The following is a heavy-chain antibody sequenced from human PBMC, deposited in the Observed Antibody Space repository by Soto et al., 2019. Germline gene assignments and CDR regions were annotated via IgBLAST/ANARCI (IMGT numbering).Heavy chain of an antibody. Sequence: PSDTLSLTCAVSGASISCGGYSWSWIRQPPGKGLEWIGYIYHSGSMYYNPSLKSRVTISVDRSKNQFSLKLSSVTAADTAAYYCARVPDYWGQGTLVT. CDR3: ARVPDY. CDR1: GASISCGGYS. CDR2: IYHSGSM. J-gene: IGHJ4*02. V-gene: IGHV4-30-2*01.